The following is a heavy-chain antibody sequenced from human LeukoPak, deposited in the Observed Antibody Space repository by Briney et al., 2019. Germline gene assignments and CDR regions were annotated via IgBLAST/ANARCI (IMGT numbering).Heavy chain of an antibody. Sequence: GGSLRLSCAASGFTFSRYAMSWVRQAPGKGLQWVSTITDGRDTYYAGSVKGRLTISRDNSNNTLYLQMNSLRAEDTAIYFCAKDRTYYYYYGMDVWGQGTTVTVSS. J-gene: IGHJ6*02. V-gene: IGHV3-23*01. CDR3: AKDRTYYYYYGMDV. CDR1: GFTFSRYA. CDR2: ITDGRDT.